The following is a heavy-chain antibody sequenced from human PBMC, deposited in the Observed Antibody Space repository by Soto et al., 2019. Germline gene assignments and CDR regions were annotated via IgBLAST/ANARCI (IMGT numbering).Heavy chain of an antibody. J-gene: IGHJ6*02. CDR1: GFSLSTSGMC. Sequence: SGPTLVNPTQTLTLTCTFSGFSLSTSGMCVSWIRQPPGKALEWLALIDWDDDKYYSTSLKTRLTISKDTSKNQVVLTMTNMDPVDTATYYCARITGSSGYYSYYYYGMDVWGQGTTVTVSS. V-gene: IGHV2-70*01. D-gene: IGHD3-22*01. CDR3: ARITGSSGYYSYYYYGMDV. CDR2: IDWDDDK.